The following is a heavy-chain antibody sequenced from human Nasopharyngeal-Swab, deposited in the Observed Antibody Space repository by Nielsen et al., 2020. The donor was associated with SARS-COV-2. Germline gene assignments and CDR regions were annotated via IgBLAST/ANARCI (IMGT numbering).Heavy chain of an antibody. D-gene: IGHD2-15*01. Sequence: RQAPGKGLDWIGYIYSTGSTDYNPSLKSRVTISIDTSKNQFSLKLTSVTAADTAVFYCARGWVGYSGGFDCWGQGTLVTSPQ. CDR2: IYSTGST. CDR3: ARGWVGYSGGFDC. J-gene: IGHJ4*02. V-gene: IGHV4-59*01.